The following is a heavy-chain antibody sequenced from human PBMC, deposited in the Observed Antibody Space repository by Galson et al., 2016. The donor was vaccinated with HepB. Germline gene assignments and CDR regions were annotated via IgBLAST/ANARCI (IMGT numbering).Heavy chain of an antibody. J-gene: IGHJ4*02. CDR2: IKQEGDQE. Sequence: SLRLSCAASGFPFSNYWMHWVRQAPGRGLEWVANIKQEGDQEYSADSVKGRFTVSRDNARTSLYLQMNSLRADNTAVYYCSRAQWILARRAAYFDHWGQGILVTVSS. D-gene: IGHD5-18*01. V-gene: IGHV3-7*04. CDR3: SRAQWILARRAAYFDH. CDR1: GFPFSNYW.